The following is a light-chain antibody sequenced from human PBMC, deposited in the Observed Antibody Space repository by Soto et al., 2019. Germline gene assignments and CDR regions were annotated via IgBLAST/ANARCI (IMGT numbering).Light chain of an antibody. CDR2: GAS. CDR1: HSVNTN. Sequence: EIVMTQSPATLSVSPGDRATISCRASHSVNTNLARYQQKPGQSPRLLIYGASIRATGIPARFSGSGAGTEFTLTISSLQSEDSAIYYCQQCVSWPPLTFGGGTKVEI. CDR3: QQCVSWPPLT. J-gene: IGKJ4*01. V-gene: IGKV3-15*01.